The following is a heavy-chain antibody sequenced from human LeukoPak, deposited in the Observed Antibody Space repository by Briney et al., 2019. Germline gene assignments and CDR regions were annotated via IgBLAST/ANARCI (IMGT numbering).Heavy chain of an antibody. CDR2: INHSGST. Sequence: SETLSLTCAVYGGSFSGDYWSWIRQPPGKGLEWIGEINHSGSTNYNPSLKSRVTISVDTSKNQFSLKLSSVTAADTAVYYCAGLIRPGWFDPWGQGTLVTVSS. J-gene: IGHJ5*02. V-gene: IGHV4-34*01. CDR1: GGSFSGDY. CDR3: AGLIRPGWFDP. D-gene: IGHD1-14*01.